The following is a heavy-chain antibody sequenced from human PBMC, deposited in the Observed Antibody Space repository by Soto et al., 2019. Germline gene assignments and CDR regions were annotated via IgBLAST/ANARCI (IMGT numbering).Heavy chain of an antibody. Sequence: EVQLVESGGGLVQPGGSLRLSCAASGFTFSSYWMSWVRQAPGKGLEWVANIKQDGSEKYYVDSVKGRFTISRDNDKNSLYLQMNSLRAEDTAVYYCARDPRRYYYYGMDFWGQVTTVTVSS. CDR1: GFTFSSYW. CDR2: IKQDGSEK. CDR3: ARDPRRYYYYGMDF. V-gene: IGHV3-7*01. J-gene: IGHJ6*02.